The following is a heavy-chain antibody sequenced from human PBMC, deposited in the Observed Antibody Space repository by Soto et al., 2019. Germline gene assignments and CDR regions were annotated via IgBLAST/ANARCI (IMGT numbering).Heavy chain of an antibody. CDR1: GGSISSGDYY. CDR2: IYYSGST. J-gene: IGHJ6*02. Sequence: QVQRQESGPGLVKPSQTLSLTCSVSGGSISSGDYYWSWIRQPPGKGLEWIGYIYYSGSTYYNPSLKSRVTISVDTSKNQFSLKLSSVTAADTAVYYCARGVSGWSDYYYYGMDVWGQGTTVTVSS. D-gene: IGHD6-19*01. CDR3: ARGVSGWSDYYYYGMDV. V-gene: IGHV4-30-4*01.